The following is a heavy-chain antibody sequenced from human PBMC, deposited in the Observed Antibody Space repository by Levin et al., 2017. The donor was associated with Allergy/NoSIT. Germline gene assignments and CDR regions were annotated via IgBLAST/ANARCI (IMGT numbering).Heavy chain of an antibody. J-gene: IGHJ4*02. V-gene: IGHV3-23*01. CDR2: ISGDGGNT. D-gene: IGHD3-22*01. Sequence: GGSLRLSCAASGFTFSSYAMSWVRQAPGKGLEWVSAISGDGGNTYYADSVKGRFTISRDNSKNTLYLQMNSLRAEDTAVYYCAKVPADSSGYYYVYFDYWGQGTLVTVSS. CDR1: GFTFSSYA. CDR3: AKVPADSSGYYYVYFDY.